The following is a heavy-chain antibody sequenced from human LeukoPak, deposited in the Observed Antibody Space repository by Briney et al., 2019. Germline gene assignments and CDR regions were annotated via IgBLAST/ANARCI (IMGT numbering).Heavy chain of an antibody. D-gene: IGHD2-21*02. V-gene: IGHV1-18*01. J-gene: IGHJ4*02. CDR1: GHTFGSTD. CDR3: ARAYMTATRHFDS. CDR2: ISGYNGAT. Sequence: ASVKVSCKASGHTFGSTDIAWVRQAPGQGLEWMGWISGYNGATTYAQKFQGRVTLTSDTSTNIAYMEVRSLRSDDTAVYYCARAYMTATRHFDSWGQGTLVTVSS.